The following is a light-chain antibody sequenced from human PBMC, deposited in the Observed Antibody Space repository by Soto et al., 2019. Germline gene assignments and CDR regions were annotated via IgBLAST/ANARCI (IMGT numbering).Light chain of an antibody. CDR1: SGHSSYA. V-gene: IGLV4-69*01. J-gene: IGLJ1*01. CDR3: QTCGPGIQV. CDR2: LNSDGSH. Sequence: QLVLTQSPSASASLGAWVTLTCTRSSGHSSYAIAWHQQQPETGPRYLMKLNSDGSHSKGDGIPDRCSGSSSGAERYLTSPRLQSEAEADYYSQTCGPGIQVFGTGTKVTVL.